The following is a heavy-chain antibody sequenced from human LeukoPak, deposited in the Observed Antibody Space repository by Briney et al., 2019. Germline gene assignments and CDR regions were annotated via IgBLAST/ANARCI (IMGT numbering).Heavy chain of an antibody. V-gene: IGHV3-74*01. Sequence: GGSLRLSCAASGFTFSSYWMHWVRQAPGKGLVWVSRINSDGSSTSYADSVKGRFTISRDNAKSSLYLQMNSLRAGDTAVYYCARDPYSGSYGADYYYYMDVWGKGTTVTISS. J-gene: IGHJ6*03. CDR2: INSDGSST. D-gene: IGHD1-26*01. CDR3: ARDPYSGSYGADYYYYMDV. CDR1: GFTFSSYW.